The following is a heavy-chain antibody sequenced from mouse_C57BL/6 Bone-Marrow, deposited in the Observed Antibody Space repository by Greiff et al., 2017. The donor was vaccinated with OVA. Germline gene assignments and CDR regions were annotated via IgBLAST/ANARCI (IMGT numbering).Heavy chain of an antibody. D-gene: IGHD1-1*02. V-gene: IGHV1-39*01. CDR3: ARRGSGWYFDV. CDR2: INPNYGTT. Sequence: EVQVVESGPELVKPGASVKISCKASGYSFTDYNMNWVKQSNGKSLEWIGVINPNYGTTSYNQKFKGKATLTVDQSSSTAYMQLNSLTTEDSAVYYGARRGSGWYFDVWGTGTTVTVSS. J-gene: IGHJ1*03. CDR1: GYSFTDYN.